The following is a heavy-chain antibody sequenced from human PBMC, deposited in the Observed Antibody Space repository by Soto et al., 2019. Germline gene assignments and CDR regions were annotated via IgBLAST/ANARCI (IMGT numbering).Heavy chain of an antibody. J-gene: IGHJ6*02. CDR2: ISAYNGNT. Sequence: QVQLVQSGAEVKKPGASVKVSCNASGYTFTSYGISWVRQAPGQGLEWMGWISAYNGNTNYAQKLQGRVTMTTDTSTSTAYMELRSLRSDDTAVYYCARLLDAYYDFWSGAFHYGMDVWGQGTTVTVSS. D-gene: IGHD3-3*01. V-gene: IGHV1-18*01. CDR3: ARLLDAYYDFWSGAFHYGMDV. CDR1: GYTFTSYG.